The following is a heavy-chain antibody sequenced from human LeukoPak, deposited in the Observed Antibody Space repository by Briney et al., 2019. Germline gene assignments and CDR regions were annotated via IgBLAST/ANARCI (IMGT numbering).Heavy chain of an antibody. Sequence: GGSLRLSCTASGFTFSDYYMSWIRQAPGKGLEFVSSISSNGISTYYADSVKGRFTISRDNSKNTLYLQMSSLRAEDRAVYYCVKDTNNPGVAGGDYWGQGTLVTVSS. V-gene: IGHV3-64D*06. D-gene: IGHD6-19*01. CDR3: VKDTNNPGVAGGDY. CDR2: ISSNGIST. J-gene: IGHJ4*02. CDR1: GFTFSDYY.